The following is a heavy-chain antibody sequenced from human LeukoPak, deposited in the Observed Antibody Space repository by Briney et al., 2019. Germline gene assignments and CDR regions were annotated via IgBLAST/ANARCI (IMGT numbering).Heavy chain of an antibody. D-gene: IGHD5-18*01. CDR3: AKEVLGYSYGRPYYYYYYMDV. V-gene: IGHV3-23*01. CDR1: GFTFSSYG. CDR2: ISGSGGST. Sequence: GGSLRLSCAASGFTFSSYGMSWVRQAPGKGLEWVSAISGSGGSTYYADSVKGRFTISRDNSKNTLYLQMNSLRAEDTAVYYCAKEVLGYSYGRPYYYYYYMDVWGKGTTVTISS. J-gene: IGHJ6*03.